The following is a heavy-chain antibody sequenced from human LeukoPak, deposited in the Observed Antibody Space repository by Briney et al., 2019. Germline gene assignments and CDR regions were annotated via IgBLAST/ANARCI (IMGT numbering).Heavy chain of an antibody. V-gene: IGHV5-51*01. CDR1: GYSFTSYR. Sequence: GESLKISCKGSGYSFTSYRIGWVRQMPGKGLEWMGIIYLGDSDTRYSPSFQGQVTISADKSISTAYLQWSSLKASDTAMYYCARQGDYDFWSGYYTAGWFDPWGQGTLVTVSS. CDR3: ARQGDYDFWSGYYTAGWFDP. CDR2: IYLGDSDT. D-gene: IGHD3-3*01. J-gene: IGHJ5*02.